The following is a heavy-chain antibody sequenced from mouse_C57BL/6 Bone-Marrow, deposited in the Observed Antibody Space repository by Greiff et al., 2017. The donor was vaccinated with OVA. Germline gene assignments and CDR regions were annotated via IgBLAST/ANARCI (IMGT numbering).Heavy chain of an antibody. CDR1: GYTFTDYY. CDR2: TNPNNGGT. CDR3: GRMGGYYPYCYAMDY. D-gene: IGHD2-3*01. Sequence: VQLQQSGPELVKPGASVKISCKASGYTFTDYYMNWVKQSHGKSLEWIGDTNPNNGGTSYNQKFKGKATLTVYKSSSTDYMELRSLRSEDSSVYYCGRMGGYYPYCYAMDYWGQGTSVTVSS. V-gene: IGHV1-26*01. J-gene: IGHJ4*01.